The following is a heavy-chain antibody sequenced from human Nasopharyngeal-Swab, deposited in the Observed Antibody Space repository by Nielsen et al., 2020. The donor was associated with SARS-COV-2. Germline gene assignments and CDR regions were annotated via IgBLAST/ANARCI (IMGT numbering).Heavy chain of an antibody. CDR3: ARSLRGSSLHY. V-gene: IGHV3-21*01. Sequence: GESLKISCAASGFTFSSYSMNWVRQAPGKGLEWVSSISSSSSYIYYADSVKGRFTISRDNAKNSLYLQMNSLRAEDTAVYCCARSLRGSSLHYWGQGTLVTVSS. J-gene: IGHJ4*02. CDR1: GFTFSSYS. CDR2: ISSSSSYI. D-gene: IGHD6-6*01.